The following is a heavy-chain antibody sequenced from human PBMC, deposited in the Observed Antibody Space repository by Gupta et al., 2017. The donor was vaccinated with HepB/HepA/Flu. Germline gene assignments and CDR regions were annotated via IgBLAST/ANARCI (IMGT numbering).Heavy chain of an antibody. V-gene: IGHV1-2*04. D-gene: IGHD6-13*01. Sequence: QVQLVQSGAEVKKPGASVKVSCKASGYSFTGQHIHWVRQAPGQGLEWMGWINPNSGGTNYAQKFQDWVTMSRDTSISTANMELRSLKSDDTAIYYCARGGGIALEFDYWGQGTLVTVSS. CDR1: GYSFTGQH. CDR3: ARGGGIALEFDY. J-gene: IGHJ4*02. CDR2: INPNSGGT.